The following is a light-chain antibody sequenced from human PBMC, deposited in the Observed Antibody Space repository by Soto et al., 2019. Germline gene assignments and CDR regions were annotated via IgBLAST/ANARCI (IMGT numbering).Light chain of an antibody. CDR1: QSVNSNH. Sequence: EIVLTQSPGTLSLSPGERATLSCRASQSVNSNHIAWYQQKPGQAPRLLIYGPSSRATGIPERFSGSGSGTDFTLSISRLEPEDFAVYFCHHFGSSPQTFGHGTKVVIK. V-gene: IGKV3-20*01. CDR3: HHFGSSPQT. CDR2: GPS. J-gene: IGKJ1*01.